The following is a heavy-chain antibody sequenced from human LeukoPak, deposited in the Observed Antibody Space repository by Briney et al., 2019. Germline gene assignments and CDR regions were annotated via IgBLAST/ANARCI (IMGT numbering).Heavy chain of an antibody. V-gene: IGHV3-23*01. Sequence: PGGSLRLSCAASGFTFTSYAMSWVRQAPGKGLEWVSVISGSGGSTYYADSVKGRFTISRDNSKNTLYLQMNSLRAEDTAVYYCAKRGPEYSSADYWGQGTLVTVSS. D-gene: IGHD6-6*01. J-gene: IGHJ4*02. CDR3: AKRGPEYSSADY. CDR1: GFTFTSYA. CDR2: ISGSGGST.